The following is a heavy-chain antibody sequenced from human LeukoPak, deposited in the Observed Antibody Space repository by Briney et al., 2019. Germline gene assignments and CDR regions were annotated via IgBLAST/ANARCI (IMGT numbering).Heavy chain of an antibody. V-gene: IGHV1-18*01. CDR3: AGDPGMWWRRNGMDV. D-gene: IGHD2-21*01. CDR1: GYTFTSYG. CDR2: ISAYNGNT. Sequence: GASVKVSCKASGYTFTSYGISWVRQAPGQGLEWMGWISAYNGNTNYAQKLQGRVTMTTDTSTSTAYMELRSLRSDDTAVYYCAGDPGMWWRRNGMDVWGQGTTVTVSS. J-gene: IGHJ6*02.